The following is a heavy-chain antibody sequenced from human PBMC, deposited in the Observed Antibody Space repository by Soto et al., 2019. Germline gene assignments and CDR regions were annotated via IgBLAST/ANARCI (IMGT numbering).Heavy chain of an antibody. Sequence: SETLSLTCTVSGGSISGGVGGLYYWSWIRQPPGKGLEWIGYIYDSGSTYYNPSLKSRVTISVDTATNQFSLKLSSVTAADTAVYYCPREVIPLTTDWYFDLWGRGTLVTVSS. CDR3: PREVIPLTTDWYFDL. CDR1: GGSISGGVGGLYY. D-gene: IGHD4-17*01. CDR2: IYDSGST. J-gene: IGHJ2*01. V-gene: IGHV4-30-4*01.